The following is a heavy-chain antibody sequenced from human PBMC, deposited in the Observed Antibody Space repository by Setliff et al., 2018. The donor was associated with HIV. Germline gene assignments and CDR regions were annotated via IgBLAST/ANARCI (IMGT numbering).Heavy chain of an antibody. Sequence: GESLKISCRASGYSFTSHWIAWVRQMPGRGLEWMGIIYPGDSETRYSPSFVGQVTISVDKYINTAYLQWRSLKASDTAMYYCARSGQYDSGGYYPPPAGRIDSWGQGTLVTVSS. CDR3: ARSGQYDSGGYYPPPAGRIDS. CDR1: GYSFTSHW. CDR2: IYPGDSET. J-gene: IGHJ4*02. D-gene: IGHD3-22*01. V-gene: IGHV5-51*01.